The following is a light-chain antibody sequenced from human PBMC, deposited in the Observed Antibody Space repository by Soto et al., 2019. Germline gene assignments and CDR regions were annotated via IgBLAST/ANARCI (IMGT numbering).Light chain of an antibody. J-gene: IGKJ1*01. CDR2: GAS. CDR3: QQYNNWPVA. CDR1: QSVSSN. V-gene: IGKV3-15*01. Sequence: EIVMTQSPATLSVSPGERATLSCRASQSVSSNLAWYQQKPGQAPRLLIYGASTRATGIPARFSGSGSGTEFTLPISSLQSEDFAVYYCQQYNNWPVAFGQGTKVEIK.